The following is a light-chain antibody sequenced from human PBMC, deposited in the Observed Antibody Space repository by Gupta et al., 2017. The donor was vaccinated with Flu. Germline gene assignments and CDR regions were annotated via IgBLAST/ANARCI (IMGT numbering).Light chain of an antibody. J-gene: IGLJ3*02. CDR1: SSNIGSNF. V-gene: IGLV1-51*02. CDR3: LSWDSSLSAEV. CDR2: ENN. Sequence: QSVFTQPPSVSAAPGQKVTISCSGSSSNIGSNFVPWYQQLPRTAPKLLIYENNKPPSGIPDRFSGSKSGTSATLGITGLQTGDEADYYCLSWDSSLSAEVFGGGTKLTVL.